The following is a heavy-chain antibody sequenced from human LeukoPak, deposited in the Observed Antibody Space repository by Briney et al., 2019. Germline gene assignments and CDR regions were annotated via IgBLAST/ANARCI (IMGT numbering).Heavy chain of an antibody. J-gene: IGHJ4*02. CDR1: GFIFSSYW. CDR3: AKDTTEGYDSSGYLGY. Sequence: GGSLRLSCAASGFIFSSYWMHWVRQAPGKGLEWVSGISWNSGSIGYADSVKGRFTISRDNAKNSLYLQMNSLRAEDTALYYCAKDTTEGYDSSGYLGYWGQGTLVTVSS. CDR2: ISWNSGSI. V-gene: IGHV3-9*01. D-gene: IGHD3-22*01.